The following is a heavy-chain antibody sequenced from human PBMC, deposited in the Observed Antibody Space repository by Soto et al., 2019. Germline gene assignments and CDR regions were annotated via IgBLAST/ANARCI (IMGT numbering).Heavy chain of an antibody. CDR3: VRGGGGGLFDP. CDR1: SFTFGDSY. J-gene: IGHJ5*02. Sequence: GGSLRLSCAGSSFTFGDSYMSWIRQAPGKGLEWLSYISPGSRYPAYADSVKGRFTISRDNAKRSLYLQMMSLTAEDTAIYYCVRGGGGGLFDPWGQGTMVTVSS. V-gene: IGHV3-11*06. CDR2: ISPGSRYP. D-gene: IGHD2-15*01.